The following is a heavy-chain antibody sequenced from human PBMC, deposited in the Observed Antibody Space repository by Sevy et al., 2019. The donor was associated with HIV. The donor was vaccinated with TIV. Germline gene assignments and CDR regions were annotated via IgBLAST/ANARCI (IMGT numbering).Heavy chain of an antibody. CDR3: ATPKYVGYDYESLDI. D-gene: IGHD5-12*01. V-gene: IGHV1-24*01. J-gene: IGHJ3*02. CDR2: FDPEDGET. CDR1: GYTLTKLS. Sequence: ASVKVSCKVSGYTLTKLSMHWVRQAPGKGLEWKGGFDPEDGETIYAQKFQGRVTMTEDTSTDTAYMELSSLRSEDTAVYYCATPKYVGYDYESLDIWGQGTMVTVSS.